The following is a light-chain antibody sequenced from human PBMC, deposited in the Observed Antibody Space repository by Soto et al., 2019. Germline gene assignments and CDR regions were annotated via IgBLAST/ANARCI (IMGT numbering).Light chain of an antibody. V-gene: IGLV3-21*02. CDR3: QVWDSSTDQVV. CDR2: DNS. Sequence: SYDLTQPPSVSVAPGQTASFTCGGDNMRGKSVHWYQQKPGQAPVLVVYDNSGRPSGIPERFSGSNSGNTATLTISRVEAGDEADYYCQVWDSSTDQVVFGGGTKVTVL. CDR1: NMRGKS. J-gene: IGLJ3*02.